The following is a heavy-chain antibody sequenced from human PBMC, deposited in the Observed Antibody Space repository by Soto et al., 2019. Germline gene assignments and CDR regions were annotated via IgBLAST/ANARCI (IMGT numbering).Heavy chain of an antibody. V-gene: IGHV4-59*01. CDR3: ARRAGGSYSFDY. J-gene: IGHJ4*02. Sequence: SETLSLTCTVSGGSISSYYWSWIRQPPGKGLEWIGYIYYSGSTNYNPSLKSRVTISVDTSKNQFSLKLSSVTAADTAVYYCARRAGGSYSFDYWGQGTLVTVSS. CDR2: IYYSGST. CDR1: GGSISSYY. D-gene: IGHD1-26*01.